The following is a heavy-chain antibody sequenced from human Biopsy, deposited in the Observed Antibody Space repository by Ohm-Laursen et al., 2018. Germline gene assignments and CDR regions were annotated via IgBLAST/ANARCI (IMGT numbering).Heavy chain of an antibody. CDR2: IGGSGGGT. CDR3: ARPMSRVVAYGMDV. CDR1: GLRFSMYA. V-gene: IGHV3-23*01. Sequence: SRRLSCAASGLRFSMYAMSWVRQAPGKGLEWVSAIGGSGGGTYYADSVKGRFTISRDDSKNTVYLQMNSLRVEDRAVYYCARPMSRVVAYGMDVWGQGTTVTVSS. D-gene: IGHD2-15*01. J-gene: IGHJ6*02.